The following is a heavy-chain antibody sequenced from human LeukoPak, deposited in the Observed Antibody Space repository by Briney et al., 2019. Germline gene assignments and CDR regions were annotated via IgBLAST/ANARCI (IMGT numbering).Heavy chain of an antibody. Sequence: PGGSLRLSCAASGFTFSSYGMSWVRQAPGKGLEWVSAIGNSDGDTYYADSVKGRFTISRDNSKNTLYLQMNSLRAEDTAVYYCAKLRWWSAFDIWGQGTMVTVSS. CDR3: AKLRWWSAFDI. D-gene: IGHD2-21*01. J-gene: IGHJ3*02. CDR1: GFTFSSYG. V-gene: IGHV3-23*01. CDR2: IGNSDGDT.